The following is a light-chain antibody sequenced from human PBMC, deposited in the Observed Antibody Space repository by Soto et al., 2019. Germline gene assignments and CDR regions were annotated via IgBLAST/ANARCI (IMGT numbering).Light chain of an antibody. CDR3: QRYGLSPPFS. J-gene: IGKJ3*01. V-gene: IGKV3-20*01. CDR1: QSLNRNY. CDR2: ATS. Sequence: EIVLTQSPGTLSLSPGERASLSCRASQSLNRNYVAWYQQKVGQAPRLLIYATSGKATGIPDRFRGSGSGTEFNPTIARLEPEDFAVYYCQRYGLSPPFSFGPGTKVEIK.